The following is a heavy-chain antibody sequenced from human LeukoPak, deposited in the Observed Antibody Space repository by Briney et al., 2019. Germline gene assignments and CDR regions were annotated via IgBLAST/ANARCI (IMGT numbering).Heavy chain of an antibody. CDR1: GYTFTGYY. D-gene: IGHD2-15*01. CDR2: INPNSGGT. J-gene: IGHJ5*02. CDR3: ARVYCSGGGCYSVENWFDP. V-gene: IGHV1-2*06. Sequence: ASVKVPCKASGYTFTGYYICWVRQAPGQGLKWMGRINPNSGGTQYAQEFQGRVTMTRDTSISTAYMELSRLRSDDTAVYYCARVYCSGGGCYSVENWFDPWGQGTLVTVSS.